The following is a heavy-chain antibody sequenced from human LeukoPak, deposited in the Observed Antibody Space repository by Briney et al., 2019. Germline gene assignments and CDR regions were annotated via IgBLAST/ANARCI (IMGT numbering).Heavy chain of an antibody. Sequence: GGSLRLSCAASGFTFSSYSMNWVRRAPGEGLEWVSSISSSSSYIYYADSVKGRFTISRDNAKNSLYLQMNSLRAEDTAVYYCARDSKVSNAFDIWGQGTMVTVSS. CDR2: ISSSSSYI. CDR1: GFTFSSYS. J-gene: IGHJ3*02. D-gene: IGHD2/OR15-2a*01. CDR3: ARDSKVSNAFDI. V-gene: IGHV3-21*01.